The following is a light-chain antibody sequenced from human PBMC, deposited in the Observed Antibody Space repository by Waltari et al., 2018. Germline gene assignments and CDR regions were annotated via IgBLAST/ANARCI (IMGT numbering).Light chain of an antibody. CDR2: GAS. Sequence: EIVLTQSPVTLSLSPGERATLSCRASQSVRRNYLNWYQQKGAQAPSLLIHGASIRATGIPDRFSGSGSGTDFTLTISRLEPEDFAVYYCQQYDGEVLTFGGGTKVEI. CDR3: QQYDGEVLT. J-gene: IGKJ4*01. CDR1: QSVRRNY. V-gene: IGKV3-20*01.